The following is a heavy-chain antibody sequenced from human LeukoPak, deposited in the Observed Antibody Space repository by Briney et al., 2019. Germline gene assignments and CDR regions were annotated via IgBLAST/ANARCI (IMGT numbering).Heavy chain of an antibody. V-gene: IGHV1-69*13. Sequence: ASVKVSCKASGGTFSSYAISWVRQAPGQGLEWMGGIIPIFGTANYAQKFQGRVTITADESTSTAYMELSSLRSEDTAVYYCAREGSSGYYYLSHAFDIWGQGTMVTVSS. CDR2: IIPIFGTA. D-gene: IGHD3-22*01. CDR1: GGTFSSYA. CDR3: AREGSSGYYYLSHAFDI. J-gene: IGHJ3*02.